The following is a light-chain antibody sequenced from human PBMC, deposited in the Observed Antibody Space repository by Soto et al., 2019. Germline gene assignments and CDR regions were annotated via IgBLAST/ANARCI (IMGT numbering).Light chain of an antibody. CDR3: QHLNDYRYT. Sequence: DIQLTQSPSFLSASVGDRVTITCRASQAISSSLAWYQHNPGKAPKLLIYAASTLQNGVPSSFSGSGSGTEFTLTISSLQPEDFATYYCQHLNDYRYTLGQGTKVEIK. J-gene: IGKJ2*01. CDR1: QAISSS. V-gene: IGKV1-9*01. CDR2: AAS.